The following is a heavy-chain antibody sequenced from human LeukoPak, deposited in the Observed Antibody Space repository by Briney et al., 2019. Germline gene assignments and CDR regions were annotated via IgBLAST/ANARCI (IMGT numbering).Heavy chain of an antibody. CDR3: AKDHQWLGAFDY. V-gene: IGHV3-23*01. J-gene: IGHJ4*02. CDR1: GFTFSSYA. CDR2: ISGSGGST. Sequence: GGSLRLSCAASGFTFSSYAMSWVRQAPGKGLEWVSAISGSGGSTYYADSVKGRFTISRDNSKSTLYLQMNSLRAEDTAVYYCAKDHQWLGAFDYWGQGTLVTVSS. D-gene: IGHD6-19*01.